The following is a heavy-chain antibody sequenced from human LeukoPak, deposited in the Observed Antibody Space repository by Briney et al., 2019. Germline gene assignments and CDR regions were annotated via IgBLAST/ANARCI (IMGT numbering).Heavy chain of an antibody. CDR1: GFTFSSYA. V-gene: IGHV3-23*01. CDR3: AKNVHCSSTSCYRGRAEYFQH. CDR2: ISGSGGST. J-gene: IGHJ1*01. D-gene: IGHD2-2*01. Sequence: GGSLRLSCAASGFTFSSYAMSWVRQAPGKGLELVSAISGSGGSTYYADSVKGRFTISRDNSKNTLYLQMNSLRAEDTAVYYCAKNVHCSSTSCYRGRAEYFQHWGQGTLVTVSS.